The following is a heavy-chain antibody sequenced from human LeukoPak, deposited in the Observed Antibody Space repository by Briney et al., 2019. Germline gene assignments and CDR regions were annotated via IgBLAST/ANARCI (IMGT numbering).Heavy chain of an antibody. J-gene: IGHJ3*02. CDR2: IYSGGST. CDR3: AREGAHDAFDI. Sequence: PGGSLRLPCAASGFTVSSNYMSWVRQAPGKGLEWVSVIYSGGSTYYADSVKGRFTISRDNSKNTLYLQVNSLRAEDTAVYYCAREGAHDAFDIWGQGTMVTVSS. CDR1: GFTVSSNY. V-gene: IGHV3-53*01. D-gene: IGHD4/OR15-4a*01.